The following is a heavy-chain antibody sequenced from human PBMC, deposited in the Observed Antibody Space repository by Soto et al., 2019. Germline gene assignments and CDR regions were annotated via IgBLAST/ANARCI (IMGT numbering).Heavy chain of an antibody. D-gene: IGHD6-13*01. V-gene: IGHV4-59*11. J-gene: IGHJ5*02. Sequence: PSETLSLTCTVSGGSISSHYWTWIRQTPGKGLEWIGYIYYSGSTNYNPSLKSRVSISVDTSKNQFSLNLRSVTAADTAVYYCARYGSSWYAWFDPWGQGIQVTVSS. CDR1: GGSISSHY. CDR2: IYYSGST. CDR3: ARYGSSWYAWFDP.